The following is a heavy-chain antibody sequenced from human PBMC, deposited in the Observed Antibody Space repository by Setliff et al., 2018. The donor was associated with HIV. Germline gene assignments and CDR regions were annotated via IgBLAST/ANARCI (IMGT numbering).Heavy chain of an antibody. D-gene: IGHD2-2*01. CDR3: ARGGVCTSSSCGGIYYYGMDV. CDR1: GGTFSSYA. CDR2: IIPIFGTA. Sequence: SVKVSCKASGGTFSSYAISWVRQAPGQGLEWMGGIIPIFGTANYAQKFQGRVTITTDESTSTVYMELSSLRSADTAVYYCARGGVCTSSSCGGIYYYGMDVWSQGTTVTVS. J-gene: IGHJ6*02. V-gene: IGHV1-69*05.